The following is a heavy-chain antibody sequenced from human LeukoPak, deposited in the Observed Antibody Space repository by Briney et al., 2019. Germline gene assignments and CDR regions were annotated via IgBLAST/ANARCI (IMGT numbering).Heavy chain of an antibody. CDR2: IYLGGSDT. D-gene: IGHD2-2*02. CDR3: ARIGYCCSTSCYRYYYYMDV. J-gene: IGHJ6*03. Sequence: GESLKISCKGSGYSFTSFWIVWVRQLPGKGLEWMGIIYLGGSDTRYSPSFQGQVTISADKSISTAYLQWSSLKASDTAMYYCARIGYCCSTSCYRYYYYMDVWGKGTTVTVSS. V-gene: IGHV5-51*01. CDR1: GYSFTSFW.